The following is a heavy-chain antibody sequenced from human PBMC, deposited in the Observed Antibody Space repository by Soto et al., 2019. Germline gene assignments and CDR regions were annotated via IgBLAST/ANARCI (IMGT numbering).Heavy chain of an antibody. V-gene: IGHV5-51*01. Sequence: PGESLKISCKGSGYTFTDYWIGWVRQLSRKGLEWMGIIYPGDTDTRYSPSFQGHVTITVDKSTSTAYLQWNTLKASDIAMYYCGRHISNFRYSYYVMDVWGQGTTVTVS. CDR2: IYPGDTDT. CDR1: GYTFTDYW. CDR3: GRHISNFRYSYYVMDV. J-gene: IGHJ6*01. D-gene: IGHD4-4*01.